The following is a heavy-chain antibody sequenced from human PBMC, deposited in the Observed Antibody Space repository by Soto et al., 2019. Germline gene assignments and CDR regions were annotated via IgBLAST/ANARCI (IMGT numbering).Heavy chain of an antibody. CDR2: ISYDGSNN. CDR1: GFTFSSYA. D-gene: IGHD1-26*01. CDR3: ARCRSGSYLLDSFHY. V-gene: IGHV3-30-3*01. J-gene: IGHJ4*02. Sequence: QVQLVESGGGVVQPGRSLRLSCAASGFTFSSYAMHWVRQAPGKGLEWVAVISYDGSNNYYADSVKGRFTISRDNSKNTLYLQMNSLRAEDTAVYYCARCRSGSYLLDSFHYWGQGTLVTVSS.